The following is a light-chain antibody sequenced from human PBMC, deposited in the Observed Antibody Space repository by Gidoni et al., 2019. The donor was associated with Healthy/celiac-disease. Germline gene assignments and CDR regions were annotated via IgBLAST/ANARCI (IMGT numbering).Light chain of an antibody. CDR1: SSDLGVYNY. CDR2: DVS. J-gene: IGLJ2*01. V-gene: IGLV2-14*03. Sequence: QSALTQPASVSGSPGQSITISCTGPSSDLGVYNYVAWYQQHPDNDPKLIIYDVSYRPSGMSNLVSGSKSGNTASLTISGLQVEDEADYYCSAYTGSSTVVGGGTKLTVL. CDR3: SAYTGSSTV.